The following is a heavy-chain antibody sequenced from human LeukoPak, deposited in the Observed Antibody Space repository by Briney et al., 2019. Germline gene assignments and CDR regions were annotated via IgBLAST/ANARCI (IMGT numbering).Heavy chain of an antibody. J-gene: IGHJ4*02. Sequence: GGSLRLSCAASGFTFSSYAMSWVRQAPGKGLEWVLAISGSGGSTYYADSVKGRFTISRDNSKNTLYLQMNSLRAEDTAVYYCAKDRTVRGVITHFDYWGQGTLVTVSS. CDR1: GFTFSSYA. D-gene: IGHD3-10*01. CDR2: ISGSGGST. CDR3: AKDRTVRGVITHFDY. V-gene: IGHV3-23*01.